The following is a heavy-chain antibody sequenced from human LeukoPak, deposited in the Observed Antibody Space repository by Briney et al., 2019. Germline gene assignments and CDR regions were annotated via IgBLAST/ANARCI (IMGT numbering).Heavy chain of an antibody. J-gene: IGHJ6*02. CDR3: ARDSESYGMDV. CDR1: GGSISSGGYS. CDR2: IYHSGST. D-gene: IGHD1-14*01. Sequence: PSETLSLTCAVSGGSISSGGYSWRWIRQPPGKGLEWIGYIYHSGSTYYNPSLKSRVTISVDRSKNQFSPKLSSVTAADTAVYYCARDSESYGMDVWGQGTTVTVSS. V-gene: IGHV4-30-2*01.